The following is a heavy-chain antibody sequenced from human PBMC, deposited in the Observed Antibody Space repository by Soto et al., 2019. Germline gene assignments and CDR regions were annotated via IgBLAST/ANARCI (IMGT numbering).Heavy chain of an antibody. V-gene: IGHV1-69*13. CDR2: IIPIFGTA. J-gene: IGHJ4*02. CDR3: ARGRVPGYGDYGY. Sequence: SVKVSCKASGGTFSSYAISWVRQAPGQGLEWMGGIIPIFGTANYAQKFQGRVTITADESTSTAYMELSSLRSEDTAMYYCARGRVPGYGDYGYWGQGTLVTVSS. CDR1: GGTFSSYA. D-gene: IGHD4-17*01.